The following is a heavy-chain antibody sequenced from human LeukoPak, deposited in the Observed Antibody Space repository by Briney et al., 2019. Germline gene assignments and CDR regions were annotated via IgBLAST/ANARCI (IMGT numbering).Heavy chain of an antibody. CDR3: ARLGCCSSTSCSWGGDYYYYYMDV. D-gene: IGHD2-2*01. J-gene: IGHJ6*03. CDR2: IYTSGST. V-gene: IGHV4-4*07. Sequence: PSETLSLTCTVSGGSISSYYWSWIRQPAGKGLEWIGRIYTSGSTNYNPSLKSRVTMSVDTSKNQFSLKLSSVTAADTAVYYCARLGCCSSTSCSWGGDYYYYYMDVWGKGTTVTVSS. CDR1: GGSISSYY.